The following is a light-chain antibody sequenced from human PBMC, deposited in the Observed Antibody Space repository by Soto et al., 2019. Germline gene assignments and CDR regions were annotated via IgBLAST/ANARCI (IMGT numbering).Light chain of an antibody. J-gene: IGKJ4*01. CDR3: QQRSSWPLT. CDR1: QSVCSF. Sequence: EIVLAQSPANFSFSPGGKDTPSYRARQSVCSFLAWYQQKPGQAPRLLIYDASNRATGIPARFSGSGSGTDFTLSISSLEPEDFAVYYCQQRSSWPLTFGGGTKV. CDR2: DAS. V-gene: IGKV3-11*01.